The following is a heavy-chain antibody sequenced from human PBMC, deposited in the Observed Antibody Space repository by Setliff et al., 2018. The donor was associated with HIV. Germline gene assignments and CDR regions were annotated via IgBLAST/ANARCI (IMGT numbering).Heavy chain of an antibody. V-gene: IGHV4-34*01. CDR3: ARAYGDWGCAFDI. Sequence: ASETLSLTCAVYGGSFSGYYWSWLRQPPGKGLEWIGEVNHSRRSNYNPSLKSRVAISVDMSKNQFSLRLNSVTAADTAVYYCARAYGDWGCAFDIWGQGTLVTVSS. CDR2: VNHSRRS. J-gene: IGHJ3*02. CDR1: GGSFSGYY. D-gene: IGHD4-17*01.